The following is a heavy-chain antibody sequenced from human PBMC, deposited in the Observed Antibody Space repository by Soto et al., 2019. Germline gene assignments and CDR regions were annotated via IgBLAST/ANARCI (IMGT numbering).Heavy chain of an antibody. J-gene: IGHJ4*02. CDR3: AHSDGYNYKFDY. V-gene: IGHV2-5*02. D-gene: IGHD5-12*01. CDR1: GFSLRTSGVG. CDR2: IYWDGDK. Sequence: QITLKESGPMVVKPTQTLTLTCTFSGFSLRTSGVGVGWIRQSPGKALEWLALIYWDGDKRYSPSLRSRLAITKDTSNNQVILTITNMDPVDTATYYCAHSDGYNYKFDYWGQGTLVTVSS.